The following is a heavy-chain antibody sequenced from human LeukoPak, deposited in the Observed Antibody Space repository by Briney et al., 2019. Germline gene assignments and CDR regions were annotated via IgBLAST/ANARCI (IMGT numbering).Heavy chain of an antibody. J-gene: IGHJ4*02. CDR1: GFTFSSYA. D-gene: IGHD2-15*01. CDR3: AKEWGAYCSGGTCESIDD. Sequence: GGSLRLSCAASGFTFSSYAMSWVRQAPGKGLEWVSGIGRSGGSVYYADSVKGRFTISRDNSKNTLYLQMNSLRVEDTALYYCAKEWGAYCSGGTCESIDDWGQGALVTVSS. V-gene: IGHV3-23*01. CDR2: IGRSGGSV.